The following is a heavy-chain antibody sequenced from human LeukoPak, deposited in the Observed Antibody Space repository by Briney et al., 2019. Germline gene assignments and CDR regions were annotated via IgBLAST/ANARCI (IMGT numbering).Heavy chain of an antibody. CDR1: GFTFSSYG. J-gene: IGHJ4*02. V-gene: IGHV3-33*01. D-gene: IGHD5-24*01. Sequence: GRSLRLSCAASGFTFSSYGMHWVRQAPGKGLEWVAVIWYDGSNKYDADSVKGRFTISRDNSKNTLYLQMNSLRAEDTAVYYCAGGEMATIISLDYWGQGTLVTVSS. CDR3: AGGEMATIISLDY. CDR2: IWYDGSNK.